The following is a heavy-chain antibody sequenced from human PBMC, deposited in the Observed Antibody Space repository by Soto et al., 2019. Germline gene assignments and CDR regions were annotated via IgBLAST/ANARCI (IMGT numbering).Heavy chain of an antibody. V-gene: IGHV4-59*01. J-gene: IGHJ2*01. CDR1: GGSISSYY. D-gene: IGHD2-2*01. CDR3: ARAADGVNYWYFDL. Sequence: QVQLQESGPGLVKPSETLSLTCTVSGGSISSYYWSWIRQPPGKGLEWIGYIYYSGSTNYNPSLTSRVTISVDTSKKQFSLKLSSVTAADTAVYYCARAADGVNYWYFDLWGRGTLVTVSS. CDR2: IYYSGST.